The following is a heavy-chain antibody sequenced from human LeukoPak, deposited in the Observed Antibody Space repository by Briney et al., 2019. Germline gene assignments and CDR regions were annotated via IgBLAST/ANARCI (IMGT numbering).Heavy chain of an antibody. CDR2: ISGSGDNT. J-gene: IGHJ5*02. CDR1: GFTFSLYA. V-gene: IGHV3-23*01. D-gene: IGHD4-17*01. Sequence: PGGSLRLSCAASGFTFSLYAMSWVRQTPGKGLEWISTISGSGDNTYYAESVKGRFTISRDNSRNTLYLRMKSLRAEDTAMYYCAKESTVTPGNVNWFDPWGQGSLVTVSS. CDR3: AKESTVTPGNVNWFDP.